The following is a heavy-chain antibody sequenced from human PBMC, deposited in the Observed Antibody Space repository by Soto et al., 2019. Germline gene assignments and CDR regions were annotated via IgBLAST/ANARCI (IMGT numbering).Heavy chain of an antibody. J-gene: IGHJ4*02. V-gene: IGHV1-69*13. CDR3: ARVWGTARVNTENDY. D-gene: IGHD5-18*01. CDR1: GGTFSSYA. CDR2: IIPIFGTA. Sequence: GASVKVSCKASGGTFSSYAISWVRQAPGQGLEWMGGIIPIFGTANYAQKFQGRVTITADESTSTAYMELSSLRSEDTAVYYCARVWGTARVNTENDYWGQGTLVAIAS.